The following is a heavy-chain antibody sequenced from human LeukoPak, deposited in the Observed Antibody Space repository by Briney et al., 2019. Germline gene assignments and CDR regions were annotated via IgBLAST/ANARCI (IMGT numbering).Heavy chain of an antibody. V-gene: IGHV3-53*01. Sequence: GGSLRLFCAASGFTISSNYMSWVRQAPGKGLEWVSVIYSGGSTYYADSVKGRITISRDNSKNTLYLQMNSLRAEDTAVYYCARVRSYSSSWYFDYWGQGTLVTVSS. J-gene: IGHJ4*02. CDR2: IYSGGST. CDR3: ARVRSYSSSWYFDY. D-gene: IGHD6-13*01. CDR1: GFTISSNY.